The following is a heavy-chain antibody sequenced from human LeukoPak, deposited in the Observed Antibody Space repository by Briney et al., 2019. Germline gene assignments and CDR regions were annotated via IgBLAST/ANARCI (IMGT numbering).Heavy chain of an antibody. D-gene: IGHD2-15*01. V-gene: IGHV3-74*01. CDR1: GFSLSDYS. CDR3: VRTFHFERGGPYRHFDC. Sequence: GGSLRLSCTASGFSLSDYSMHWVRRAPGKGLVWVSHIKADGSSTSYAEIVKGRFTISRDNANNALYLQMNSLRAEDTALYHCVRTFHFERGGPYRHFDCWGQGTLVTVSA. J-gene: IGHJ4*02. CDR2: IKADGSST.